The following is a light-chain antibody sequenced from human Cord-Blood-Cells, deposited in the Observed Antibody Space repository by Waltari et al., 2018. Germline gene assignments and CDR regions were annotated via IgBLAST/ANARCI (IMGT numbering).Light chain of an antibody. J-gene: IGKJ1*01. CDR1: QRVSTN. Sequence: IVLTPSPAPLHASPGARATISSMATQRVSTNLAWYQQKPGQAPRLLIYGAPTRATGIPARFSGRGSGTEFTLTISSLQSEDFAVYCCQQYKNWPWTFGQGTKVEIK. CDR2: GAP. CDR3: QQYKNWPWT. V-gene: IGKV3-15*01.